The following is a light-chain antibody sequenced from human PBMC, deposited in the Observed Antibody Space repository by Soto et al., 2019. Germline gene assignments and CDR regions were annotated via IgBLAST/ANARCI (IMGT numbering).Light chain of an antibody. CDR3: QQYSDSPPT. CDR1: QSVSNNY. CDR2: GAS. Sequence: EIVLTQSPGTLSLSPGERATLSCRASQSVSNNYLAWYQQKPGQAPRLLIYGASNRATGIPDRFSGSGSGTDFTLTIDRLEPEDFAMYYCQQYSDSPPTFGQGTKVEIK. J-gene: IGKJ1*01. V-gene: IGKV3-20*01.